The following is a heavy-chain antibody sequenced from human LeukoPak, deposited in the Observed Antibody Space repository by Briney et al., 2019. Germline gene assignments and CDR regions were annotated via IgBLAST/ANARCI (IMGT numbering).Heavy chain of an antibody. CDR3: ARDPVGAIGYGMYV. J-gene: IGHJ6*02. Sequence: GGSLRLSCAASGFTVSSNNINWVRQAPGKGLEWVSVIYSGGKTYYADSVKGRFTISRDNSKNTLYLQMNSLRAEDTAVYYCARDPVGAIGYGMYVWGQGTTVTVSS. CDR2: IYSGGKT. CDR1: GFTVSSNN. D-gene: IGHD1-26*01. V-gene: IGHV3-53*01.